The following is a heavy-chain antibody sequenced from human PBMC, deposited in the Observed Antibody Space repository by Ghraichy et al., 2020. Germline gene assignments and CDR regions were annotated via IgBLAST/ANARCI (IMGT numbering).Heavy chain of an antibody. V-gene: IGHV3-48*02. CDR2: ISSRSTTI. Sequence: GGSLRLSCAVSGFDFSSHAMSWVRQAPGKGLEWVSYISSRSTTIFYADSVKGRFTISRDNAKNSLDLQMNILRDEDTAVYFCARDLSSPKYGMDVLGQVATGTVSS. J-gene: IGHJ6*02. CDR1: GFDFSSHA. CDR3: ARDLSSPKYGMDV.